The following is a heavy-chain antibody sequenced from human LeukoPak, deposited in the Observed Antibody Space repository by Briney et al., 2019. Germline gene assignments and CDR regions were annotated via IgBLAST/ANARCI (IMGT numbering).Heavy chain of an antibody. D-gene: IGHD4-17*01. CDR2: ISSSSSYI. Sequence: GGSLRLSCAASGFTFSSYSMNWVRQAPGKGLEWVSSISSSSSYIYYADSVKGRFTISRDNAKNSLYLQMNSLRAEDTAVYYCAKDRVSTVTTNYFDYWGQGTLVTISS. CDR1: GFTFSSYS. V-gene: IGHV3-21*01. J-gene: IGHJ4*02. CDR3: AKDRVSTVTTNYFDY.